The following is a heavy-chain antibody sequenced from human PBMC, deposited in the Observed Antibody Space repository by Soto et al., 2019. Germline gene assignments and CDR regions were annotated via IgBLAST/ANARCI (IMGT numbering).Heavy chain of an antibody. V-gene: IGHV1-3*01. Sequence: ASVKVSCKASGYAFTKFAMHWVRQAPGQSLEWMGYINAGNGYTQYSQKFLGRVTITRDTSASSAYMELSSLRSEDTAVYYCARLIVVANTGNFFDYWGQGTVVTVSS. D-gene: IGHD3-22*01. CDR2: INAGNGYT. CDR3: ARLIVVANTGNFFDY. J-gene: IGHJ4*02. CDR1: GYAFTKFA.